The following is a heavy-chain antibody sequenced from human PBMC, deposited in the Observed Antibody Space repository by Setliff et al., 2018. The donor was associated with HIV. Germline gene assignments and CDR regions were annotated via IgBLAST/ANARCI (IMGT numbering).Heavy chain of an antibody. Sequence: ASVKVSCKASGYTFTSYYMHWVRQAPGQGLEWMGIINPSGGSTSYAQKFQGWVTMTRDTSISTAYMELSRLRSDDTAVYYCARSLAARIYYFDYWGQGTLVTVSS. D-gene: IGHD6-6*01. CDR3: ARSLAARIYYFDY. V-gene: IGHV1-46*01. J-gene: IGHJ4*02. CDR2: INPSGGST. CDR1: GYTFTSYY.